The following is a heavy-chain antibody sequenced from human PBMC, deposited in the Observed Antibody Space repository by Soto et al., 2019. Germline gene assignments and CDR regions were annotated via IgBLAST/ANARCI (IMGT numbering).Heavy chain of an antibody. Sequence: QVQLVQSGAEVKKPGASVKVSCKASGYTFTGYTIHWVRQAPGQRLEWMGWINAGNGNTKYSQKFQGRVTITRDTSASTAYMELSSLRSEDTAVYSCARIGALTTDAFDIWGQGTMVTVSS. CDR3: ARIGALTTDAFDI. J-gene: IGHJ3*02. CDR2: INAGNGNT. CDR1: GYTFTGYT. D-gene: IGHD4-17*01. V-gene: IGHV1-3*01.